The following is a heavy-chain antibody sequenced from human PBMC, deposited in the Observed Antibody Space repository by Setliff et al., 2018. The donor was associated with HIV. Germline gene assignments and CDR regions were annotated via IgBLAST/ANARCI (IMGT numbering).Heavy chain of an antibody. CDR2: INHSGST. Sequence: SETLSLTCAVYGGSFSDYYWSWIRQPPGKGLEWIGEINHSGSTNYNPSLKRRVTISVDTSKIQFSLKLSSMTAADTAVYYCARGPIESGSYYSLFDYWGQGTLVTVSS. CDR1: GGSFSDYY. V-gene: IGHV4-34*01. CDR3: ARGPIESGSYYSLFDY. J-gene: IGHJ4*02. D-gene: IGHD1-26*01.